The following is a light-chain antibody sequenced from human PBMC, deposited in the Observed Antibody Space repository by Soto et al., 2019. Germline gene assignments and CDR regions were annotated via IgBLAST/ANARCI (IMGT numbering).Light chain of an antibody. V-gene: IGKV1-5*01. CDR3: QHYNSYSQA. J-gene: IGKJ1*01. Sequence: DIQMTQSPSTLSASVGDRVTITCRASQSISSWLAWYQQKPGKAPKLLISDAANLESGVPSRFSGSGSWTEFTLTISSLQPEDFATYYCQHYNSYSQAFGQGTTVEIK. CDR2: DAA. CDR1: QSISSW.